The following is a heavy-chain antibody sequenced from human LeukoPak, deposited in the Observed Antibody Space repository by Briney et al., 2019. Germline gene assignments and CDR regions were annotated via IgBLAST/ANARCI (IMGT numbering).Heavy chain of an antibody. Sequence: GGSLRLSCAASGFTFSSYWMSWVRQAPGKGLEWVANIKQDGSEKYYVDSVKGRFTISRDNANNSLYLQMNSLRGEDTAVYYCARFSVSNVWLYWGQGNLVTVSS. D-gene: IGHD3-16*01. V-gene: IGHV3-7*01. CDR1: GFTFSSYW. CDR3: ARFSVSNVWLY. J-gene: IGHJ4*02. CDR2: IKQDGSEK.